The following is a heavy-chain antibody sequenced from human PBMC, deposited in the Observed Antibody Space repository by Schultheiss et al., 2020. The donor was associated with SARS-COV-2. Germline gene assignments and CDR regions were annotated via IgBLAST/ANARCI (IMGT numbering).Heavy chain of an antibody. V-gene: IGHV3-30*01. CDR3: ASEMSSWADYYYYGMDV. Sequence: GRSLRLSCAASGFTFSSYAMHWVRQAPGKGLEWVAVISYDGSNKYYADSVKGRFTISRDNSKNTLYLQMNSLRVEDTAVYYCASEMSSWADYYYYGMDVWGQGTTVTVSS. CDR2: ISYDGSNK. CDR1: GFTFSSYA. D-gene: IGHD6-13*01. J-gene: IGHJ6*02.